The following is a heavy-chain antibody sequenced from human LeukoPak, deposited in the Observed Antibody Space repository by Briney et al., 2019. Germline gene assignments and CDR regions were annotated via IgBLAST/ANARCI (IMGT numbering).Heavy chain of an antibody. CDR1: GYSFTSYW. CDR2: INPGDSDT. CDR3: ARRAEMAPAYYYNYMDV. J-gene: IGHJ6*03. D-gene: IGHD5-24*01. V-gene: IGHV5-51*01. Sequence: GESLKISCKGSGYSFTSYWIGWVRQMPGKGLEWMGIINPGDSDTRYSPSFQGQVTISADKSINTAYLQWSSLKASDTAMYYCARRAEMAPAYYYNYMDVWGKGTRVTVSS.